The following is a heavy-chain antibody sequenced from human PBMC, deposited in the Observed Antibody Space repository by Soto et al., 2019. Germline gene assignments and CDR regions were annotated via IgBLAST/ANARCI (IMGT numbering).Heavy chain of an antibody. Sequence: EVQLVESGGGLVQPGGSLRLSCAASGFTFTSHSMNWVRQAPGKGLEWVSYISSSSSTIYSEKSVKGRFTISRDNAKNSLYLQMNSLRDEDTAVYYCARDAKGSSGDHFAYWGQGTLVTVSS. J-gene: IGHJ4*02. CDR1: GFTFTSHS. CDR2: ISSSSSTI. D-gene: IGHD1-1*01. V-gene: IGHV3-48*02. CDR3: ARDAKGSSGDHFAY.